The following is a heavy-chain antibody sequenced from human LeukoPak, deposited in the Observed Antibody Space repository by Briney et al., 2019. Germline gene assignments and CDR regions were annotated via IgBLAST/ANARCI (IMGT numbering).Heavy chain of an antibody. Sequence: SETLSLTCTVSGRAISSGGYFWSWIRRHGGKVLEWIGYIYYSGSTYYNPSLTSRVTVSVDTSKNQFSLKLNSVTAADTAVYNCARDSSTINWYDPWGPRTLVTVSS. J-gene: IGHJ5*02. V-gene: IGHV4-31*03. CDR3: ARDSSTINWYDP. CDR2: IYYSGST. CDR1: GRAISSGGYF. D-gene: IGHD6-13*01.